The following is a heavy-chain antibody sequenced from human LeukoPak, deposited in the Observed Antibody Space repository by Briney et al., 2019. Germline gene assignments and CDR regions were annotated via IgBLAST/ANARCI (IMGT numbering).Heavy chain of an antibody. CDR3: ARVVNGGSPSMYYYYMDV. V-gene: IGHV3-21*01. J-gene: IGHJ6*03. Sequence: GGSLRLSCAASGFTFSSYSMNWVRQAPGKGLEWVSSISSSSSYIYYADSVKGRFTISRDNAKNSLYLQMNSLRAEDTAVYYCARVVNGGSPSMYYYYMDVWGKGTTVTVSS. CDR2: ISSSSSYI. D-gene: IGHD2-8*01. CDR1: GFTFSSYS.